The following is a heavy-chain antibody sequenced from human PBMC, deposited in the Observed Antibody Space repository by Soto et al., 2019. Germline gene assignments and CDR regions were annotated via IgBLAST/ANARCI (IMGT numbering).Heavy chain of an antibody. D-gene: IGHD5-12*01. CDR3: AGGVATLHA. Sequence: EVQLVESGGGLVQPGGSLSLSCAASGFTFSTYWMHWVRQVPGKGLVWVARINSDGSTTSYADSVKGRFTISRDNAKNTLFLQMNSLRAEDTAVYYCAGGVATLHAWGQGTLVTVSS. CDR1: GFTFSTYW. J-gene: IGHJ5*02. V-gene: IGHV3-74*01. CDR2: INSDGSTT.